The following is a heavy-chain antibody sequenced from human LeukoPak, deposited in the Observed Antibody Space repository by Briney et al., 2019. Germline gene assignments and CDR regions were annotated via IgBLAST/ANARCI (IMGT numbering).Heavy chain of an antibody. CDR2: IVETGTT. CDR3: AKCTTRNTHYPIDY. CDR1: GFTLRNYG. J-gene: IGHJ4*02. Sequence: GGSLRLSCAASGFTLRNYGMSWVRQAPGKGLEWDSGIVETGTTYYADSVKGRFTISRDNSKNTLYLQVNSLRAEDTAVYYCAKCTTRNTHYPIDYWGQGTLVTVSS. V-gene: IGHV3-23*01. D-gene: IGHD4-17*01.